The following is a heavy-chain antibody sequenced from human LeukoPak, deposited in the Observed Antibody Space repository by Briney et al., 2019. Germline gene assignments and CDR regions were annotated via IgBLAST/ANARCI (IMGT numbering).Heavy chain of an antibody. CDR2: ISGRSSNV. D-gene: IGHD3-16*01. CDR3: GRAFPPLRTSSAGDL. J-gene: IGHJ1*01. CDR1: GFSFSDYD. V-gene: IGHV3-21*01. Sequence: PGGSLRLSCSASGFSFSDYDMNWVRQAPGKGLEWVSAISGRSSNVYYEESVKGRFTISRDNAKNSLYLQLDSLGVEDTAVYYCGRAFPPLRTSSAGDLWGQGTLVTVSS.